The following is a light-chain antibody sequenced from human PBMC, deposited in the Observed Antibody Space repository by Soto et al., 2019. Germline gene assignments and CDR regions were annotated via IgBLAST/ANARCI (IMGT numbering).Light chain of an antibody. CDR2: KAS. CDR1: QSISHW. J-gene: IGKJ2*01. CDR3: QLYNTYSPT. V-gene: IGKV1-5*03. Sequence: DIQMTQSPSTLSASVGDRVTITCRASQSISHWLAWYQQKPGKAPKVLIYKASTLQTGVPSRFSGSGSGTEFTLTISSQQPDDFAAYDCQLYNTYSPTFGQGTKLEI.